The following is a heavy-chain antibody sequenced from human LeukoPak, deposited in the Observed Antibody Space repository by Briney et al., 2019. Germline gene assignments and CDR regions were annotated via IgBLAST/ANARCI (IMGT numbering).Heavy chain of an antibody. V-gene: IGHV3-21*01. CDR1: GFTFSSYS. Sequence: GGSLRLSCAASGFTFSSYSMSWVRQAPGKGLEWVSSISSSSSYIYYADSVKGRFTISRDNAKNSLYLQMNSLRAEDTAVYYCARDMYYYDSSAFGYWGQGTLVTVSS. D-gene: IGHD3-22*01. J-gene: IGHJ4*02. CDR3: ARDMYYYDSSAFGY. CDR2: ISSSSSYI.